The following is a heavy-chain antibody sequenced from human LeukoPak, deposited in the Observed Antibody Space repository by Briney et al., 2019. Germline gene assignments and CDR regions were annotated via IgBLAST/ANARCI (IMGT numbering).Heavy chain of an antibody. J-gene: IGHJ4*02. CDR3: ARDLKRPAVAGQAPYFDY. CDR2: IYSGGSR. Sequence: SGRSVRRSCAASGFTVSSDYMSWVRRAPGKGPEWVGVIYSGGSRYYAESVKGRCTIARDNCENTLYLQMNRLRAEGTAVYYCARDLKRPAVAGQAPYFDYWGQGTLVTVSS. V-gene: IGHV3-53*01. D-gene: IGHD6-19*01. CDR1: GFTVSSDY.